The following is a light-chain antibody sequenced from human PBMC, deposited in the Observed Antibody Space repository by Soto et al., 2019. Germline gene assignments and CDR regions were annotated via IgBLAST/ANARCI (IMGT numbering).Light chain of an antibody. CDR2: GNS. V-gene: IGLV1-40*01. CDR1: SSNIGAGYD. Sequence: QSVLTQPPSVSGAPGQRVTISCTGSSSNIGAGYDVHWYQQLPGTATKLLIYGNSNRPSGVPDRFSGPKSDTSASLAITGLQAEDEADYYCQSYDSSLSGVVFGGGTKLTVL. J-gene: IGLJ2*01. CDR3: QSYDSSLSGVV.